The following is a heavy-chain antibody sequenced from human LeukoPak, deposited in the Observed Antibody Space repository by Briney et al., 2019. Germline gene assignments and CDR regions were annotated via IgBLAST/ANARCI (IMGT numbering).Heavy chain of an antibody. Sequence: GASVKVSCKASGYTFTSYGISCVRQAPGQGLEWMGWISAYNGNTNYAQKLQGRVTMTTDTSTSTAYMELRSLRSDDTAVYYCARDLGIAAAGFPCYWGQGTLVTVSS. CDR1: GYTFTSYG. CDR2: ISAYNGNT. J-gene: IGHJ4*02. D-gene: IGHD6-13*01. V-gene: IGHV1-18*01. CDR3: ARDLGIAAAGFPCY.